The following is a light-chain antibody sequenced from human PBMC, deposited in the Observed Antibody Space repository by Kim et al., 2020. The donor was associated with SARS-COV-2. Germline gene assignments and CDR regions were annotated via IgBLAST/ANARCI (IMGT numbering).Light chain of an antibody. J-gene: IGKJ5*01. CDR2: DTT. CDR3: QQRSNLIT. CDR1: QSGGNL. Sequence: ALCPGERDTHSCRGSQSGGNLLAWYQQRPGQAPRLLIYDTTNRAAGIPARFSGSGSGTDFTLTISSLEREDFAVYFCQQRSNLITFGQGTRLEIK. V-gene: IGKV3-11*01.